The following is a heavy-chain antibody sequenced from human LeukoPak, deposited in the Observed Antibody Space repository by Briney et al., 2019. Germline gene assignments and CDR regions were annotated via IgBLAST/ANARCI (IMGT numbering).Heavy chain of an antibody. Sequence: GGSLRLSCAASGFTISSHYMSWVRQAPGKGLEWVSVLYRGGNTYYADSVRGRFTISRDNSKNMVYLQMNSLTAEDTAVYYCARDRIEGATSDFDYWGQGTLVTVSS. CDR1: GFTISSHY. D-gene: IGHD2-21*01. CDR3: ARDRIEGATSDFDY. J-gene: IGHJ4*02. V-gene: IGHV3-66*01. CDR2: LYRGGNT.